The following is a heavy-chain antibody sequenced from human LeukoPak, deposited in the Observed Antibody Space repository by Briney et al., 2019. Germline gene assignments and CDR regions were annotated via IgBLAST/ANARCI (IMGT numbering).Heavy chain of an antibody. CDR1: GFTFSSYA. CDR3: ARGPGLGGSSGFIDY. V-gene: IGHV3-30-3*01. J-gene: IGHJ4*02. D-gene: IGHD6-19*01. CDR2: ISYDGSNK. Sequence: QSGGSLRLSCAASGFTFSSYAMHWVRQAPGKGLEWVAVISYDGSNKYYADSVKGRFTISRDNSKNTLYLQMNSLRAEDTAVYYCARGPGLGGSSGFIDYWGQGTLVTVSS.